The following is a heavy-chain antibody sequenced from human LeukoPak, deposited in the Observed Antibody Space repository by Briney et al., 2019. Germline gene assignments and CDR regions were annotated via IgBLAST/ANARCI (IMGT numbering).Heavy chain of an antibody. CDR2: INWNGGST. CDR3: ARDIAAAGTNWFDP. Sequence: GGSLRLSCAASGVTFDDYGMSWVRQAPGKGLEWVSGINWNGGSTGYADSVKGRFTISRDNAKNSLYLQMNSLRAEDTALYYCARDIAAAGTNWFDPWGQGTLVTVSS. V-gene: IGHV3-20*04. D-gene: IGHD6-13*01. CDR1: GVTFDDYG. J-gene: IGHJ5*02.